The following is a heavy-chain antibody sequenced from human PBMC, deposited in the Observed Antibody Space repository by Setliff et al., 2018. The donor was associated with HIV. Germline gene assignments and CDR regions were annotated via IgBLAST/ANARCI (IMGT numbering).Heavy chain of an antibody. D-gene: IGHD3-22*01. CDR2: TNPQSDIA. CDR3: VRVGPWYYARSGYLASWDY. V-gene: IGHV1-69*10. Sequence: GASVKVSCKASGGTFSSYVISWVRQAPGQRPEWMGGTNPQSDIANYAQRFQGRVTITADHSTTTTYMELTSLRADDTAVYYCVRVGPWYYARSGYLASWDYWGQGTLVTVS. J-gene: IGHJ4*02. CDR1: GGTFSSYV.